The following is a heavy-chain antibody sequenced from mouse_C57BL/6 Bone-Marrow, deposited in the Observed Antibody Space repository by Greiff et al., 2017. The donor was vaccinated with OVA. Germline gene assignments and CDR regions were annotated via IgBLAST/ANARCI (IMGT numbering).Heavy chain of an antibody. Sequence: QVQLQQSGPELVKPGASVKLSCKASGYTFTSYDINWVKQRPGQGLEWIGWIYPRDGSTKYNEKFKGKATLTVDTSSSTAYMGLHSLTSEDSAVYFCAREALITTVVARSHWYFDVWGTGTTVTVSS. CDR3: AREALITTVVARSHWYFDV. V-gene: IGHV1-85*01. D-gene: IGHD1-1*01. J-gene: IGHJ1*03. CDR2: IYPRDGST. CDR1: GYTFTSYD.